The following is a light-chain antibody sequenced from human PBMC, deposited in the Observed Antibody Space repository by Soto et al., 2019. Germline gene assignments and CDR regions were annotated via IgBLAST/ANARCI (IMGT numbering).Light chain of an antibody. CDR1: QSISSW. Sequence: IQLIQSTSTLSTSVRDRVRMVCRASQSISSWLAWYQQKPGKAPKLLISKTSNLDSGVPSRFSGSGSGTEFNLTISSLQPEDFATYYCQQYNSFIWTLGRGAEVDIK. CDR3: QQYNSFIWT. J-gene: IGKJ1*01. CDR2: KTS. V-gene: IGKV1-5*03.